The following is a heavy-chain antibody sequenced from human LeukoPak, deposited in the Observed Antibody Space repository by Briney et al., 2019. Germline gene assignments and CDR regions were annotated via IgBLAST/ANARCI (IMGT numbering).Heavy chain of an antibody. V-gene: IGHV4-4*07. D-gene: IGHD1-7*01. J-gene: IGHJ5*02. CDR1: GGSISSYY. CDR3: AREVELRPIMHNWFDP. CDR2: IYTSGST. Sequence: SETLSLTCTASGGSISSYYWSWIRQPAGKGLEWIGRIYTSGSTNYNPSLKSRVTMSVDTSENQFSLKLSSVTAADTAVYYCAREVELRPIMHNWFDPWGQGTLVTVSS.